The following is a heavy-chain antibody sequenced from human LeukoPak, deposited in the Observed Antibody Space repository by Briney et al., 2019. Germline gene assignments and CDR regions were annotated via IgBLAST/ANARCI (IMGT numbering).Heavy chain of an antibody. CDR1: GFTFSNYA. J-gene: IGHJ4*02. CDR3: ARPYSGSYLVY. D-gene: IGHD1-26*01. V-gene: IGHV3-23*01. Sequence: GGSLRLSCTASGFTFSNYAMTWVRQAPGKGLEWVSSISGTGGRTYSADSVKGRFTISRDNSKNTLYLQMNSLRAEDTAVYYCARPYSGSYLVYWGQGTLVTVSS. CDR2: ISGTGGRT.